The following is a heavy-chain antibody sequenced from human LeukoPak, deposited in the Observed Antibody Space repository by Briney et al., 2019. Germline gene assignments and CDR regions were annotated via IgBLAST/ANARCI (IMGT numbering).Heavy chain of an antibody. CDR1: GFTVSSNY. J-gene: IGHJ4*02. CDR3: ARGPKYYDYVWGSYREGYYFDY. CDR2: INHSGST. Sequence: GSLRLSCAASGFTVSSNYRSWIRQPPGKGLEWIGEINHSGSTNYNPSLKSRVTISVDTSKNQFSLKLSSVTAADTAVYYCARGPKYYDYVWGSYREGYYFDYWGQGTLVTVSS. D-gene: IGHD3-16*02. V-gene: IGHV4-34*01.